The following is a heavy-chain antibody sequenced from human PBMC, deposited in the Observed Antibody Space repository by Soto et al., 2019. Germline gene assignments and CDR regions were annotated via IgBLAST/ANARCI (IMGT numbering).Heavy chain of an antibody. Sequence: ASVKVSCKASGYTFTSYDINWVRQATGQGLEWMGWMNPNSGNTGYAQKIQGRVTMNRNTSISTAYMELSSLRSEDTAVYYCARVTHGDYLLHWGQGTLVTVSS. J-gene: IGHJ4*02. V-gene: IGHV1-8*01. CDR3: ARVTHGDYLLH. D-gene: IGHD4-17*01. CDR2: MNPNSGNT. CDR1: GYTFTSYD.